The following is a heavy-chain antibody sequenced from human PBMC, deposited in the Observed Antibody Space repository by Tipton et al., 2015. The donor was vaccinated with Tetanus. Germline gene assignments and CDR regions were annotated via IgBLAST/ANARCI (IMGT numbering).Heavy chain of an antibody. V-gene: IGHV4-59*01. D-gene: IGHD1-26*01. CDR2: IHSSGST. CDR1: GGSISSYY. CDR3: ARDIEEVGATKYFDY. J-gene: IGHJ4*02. Sequence: LRLSCTVSGGSISSYYWSWIRQPPGKGPEWIGQIHSSGSTSYIPSLKSRVTISLDTSKNQFSLRLTSVTAADTAVYYCARDIEEVGATKYFDYWGQGTLVTVSS.